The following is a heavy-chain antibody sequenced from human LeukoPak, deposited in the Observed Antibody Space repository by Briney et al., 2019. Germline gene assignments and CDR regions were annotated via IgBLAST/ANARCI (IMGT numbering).Heavy chain of an antibody. Sequence: ASVKVSCKASGYTFTSYGISWVRQAPGQGLEWMGWISAYNGNTNYAQKLQGRVTMTTDTSTSTAYMELRSLRSDDTAVYYCARGGNGLGYFDWYIPHPHNNWFDHWGQGTLVTVSS. J-gene: IGHJ5*02. D-gene: IGHD3-9*01. CDR1: GYTFTSYG. CDR3: ARGGNGLGYFDWYIPHPHNNWFDH. CDR2: ISAYNGNT. V-gene: IGHV1-18*01.